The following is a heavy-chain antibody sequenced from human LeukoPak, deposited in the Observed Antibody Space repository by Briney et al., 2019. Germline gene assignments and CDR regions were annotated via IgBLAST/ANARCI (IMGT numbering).Heavy chain of an antibody. D-gene: IGHD2-2*01. CDR3: ARGTSSYEFDY. V-gene: IGHV5-51*01. J-gene: IGHJ4*02. CDR2: VYPGDSDT. CDR1: GYSFTIYW. Sequence: GESLKISCKASGYSFTIYWIGWVRQMPGKGLEWMGIVYPGDSDTRYSPSFQGQVTTSADKSINTAYLQWSSLKASDTAMYYCARGTSSYEFDYWGQGTLVTVSS.